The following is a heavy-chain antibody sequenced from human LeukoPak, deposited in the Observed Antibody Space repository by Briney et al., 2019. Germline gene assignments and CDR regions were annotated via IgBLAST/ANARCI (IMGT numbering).Heavy chain of an antibody. Sequence: GGSLRLSCAASGFTFSTYWMNWVRQAPGKGLEWVANIKQDGSEKYYVDSVKGRFTLSRDSAKNSLYLQMNSLRAEDTAVYYCAKAEWSNWYFDLWGRGTLVTVSS. CDR3: AKAEWSNWYFDL. J-gene: IGHJ2*01. CDR2: IKQDGSEK. D-gene: IGHD3-3*01. CDR1: GFTFSTYW. V-gene: IGHV3-7*03.